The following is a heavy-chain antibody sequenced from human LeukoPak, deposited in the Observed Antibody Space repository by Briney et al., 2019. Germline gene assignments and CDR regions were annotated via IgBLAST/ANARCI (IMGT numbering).Heavy chain of an antibody. CDR3: ARNLPAAGY. CDR1: GFSFSNYW. D-gene: IGHD2-2*01. V-gene: IGHV3-7*01. J-gene: IGHJ4*02. CDR2: IRGDESRK. Sequence: GGSLRLSCAASGFSFSNYWMTWLRQAPGKGLEWVANIRGDESRKYYLDSVTGRFTISRDNAKNSLYLQMNSLRAEDTAVYYCARNLPAAGYWGQGTLVTVSS.